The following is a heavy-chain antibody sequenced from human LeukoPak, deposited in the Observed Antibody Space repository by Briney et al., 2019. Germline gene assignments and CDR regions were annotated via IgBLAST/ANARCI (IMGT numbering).Heavy chain of an antibody. V-gene: IGHV1-58*02. J-gene: IGHJ5*02. CDR1: GFTFSSST. Sequence: GASEKVSCMASGFTFSSSTIQWVRQAHGQRLAWLGWIGVGSGSTSYAQNLPGRLSITTDMSTNTAYMELNSLTSEDTAVYYCAAERYTDGCCWFDPWSQGTLVTVSS. CDR3: AAERYTDGCCWFDP. D-gene: IGHD1-1*01. CDR2: IGVGSGST.